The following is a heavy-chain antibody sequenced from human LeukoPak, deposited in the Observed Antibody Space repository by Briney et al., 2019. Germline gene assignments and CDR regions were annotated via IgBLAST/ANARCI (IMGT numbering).Heavy chain of an antibody. CDR3: AKDQSGWFDAFDI. D-gene: IGHD6-19*01. CDR1: GFTFADYA. V-gene: IGHV3-23*01. Sequence: GGSPRLSCTASGFTFADYAMNWVRQAPGKGLEWVSYISSSGSTIYYADSVKGRFTISRDNSKNTLYLQMNSLRAEDTAVYYCAKDQSGWFDAFDIWGQGTMVTVSS. CDR2: ISSSGSTI. J-gene: IGHJ3*02.